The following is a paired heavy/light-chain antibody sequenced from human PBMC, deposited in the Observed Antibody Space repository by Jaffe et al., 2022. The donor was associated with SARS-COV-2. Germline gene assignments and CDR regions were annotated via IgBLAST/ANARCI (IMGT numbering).Light chain of an antibody. V-gene: IGLV3-1*01. Sequence: SYEVTQPPSVSVSPGQTASITCSGDKLGDKYAYWYQQKPGQSPVLVIYQDVKRPSGIPERFSGSNSGNTATLIISGTQAMDEADYYCQAWDSNTVLFGGGTKLTVL. CDR1: KLGDKY. J-gene: IGLJ2*01. CDR2: QDV. CDR3: QAWDSNTVL.
Heavy chain of an antibody. J-gene: IGHJ6*02. V-gene: IGHV3-33*01. CDR2: IWYDGSNK. CDR3: AREEPPPTLTGYYRGYYHYGMDV. D-gene: IGHD3-9*01. CDR1: GFTFNNYV. Sequence: QVQLVESGGGVVQPGRSLRLSCTASGFTFNNYVMHWVRQAPGKGLEWVAVIWYDGSNKYYADSVKGRFTISRDLSKNTVYLQMNSLRAQDTAVYYCAREEPPPTLTGYYRGYYHYGMDVWGQGTTVTVSS.